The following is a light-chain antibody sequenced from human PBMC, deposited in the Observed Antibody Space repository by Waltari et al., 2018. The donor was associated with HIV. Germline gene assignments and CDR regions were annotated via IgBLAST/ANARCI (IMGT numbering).Light chain of an antibody. Sequence: QSLLTQPPSVSAAPGQIVTISCPGTHSNIGPNYISWYQHLPGPAPKLIIYDNDKRPSGIPDRCSGSKSGTSATLGVSGLQTGDEADYFCGTWDTTLSAVVFGGGTKLTVL. CDR2: DND. V-gene: IGLV1-51*01. CDR3: GTWDTTLSAVV. J-gene: IGLJ2*01. CDR1: HSNIGPNY.